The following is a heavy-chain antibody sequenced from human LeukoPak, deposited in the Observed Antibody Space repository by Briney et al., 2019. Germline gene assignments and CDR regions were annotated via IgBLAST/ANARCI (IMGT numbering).Heavy chain of an antibody. CDR1: GYTFTSYG. CDR2: ISAYNGNT. D-gene: IGHD3-10*01. CDR3: ATVPYYYGSGSYYNEPNWFDP. V-gene: IGHV1-18*01. Sequence: GASVKVSCKASGYTFTSYGISWVRQAPGQGLEWMGWISAYNGNTNYAQKLQGRVTMTTDTSTSTAYMERRSLRSDDTAVYYCATVPYYYGSGSYYNEPNWFDPWGQGTLVTVSS. J-gene: IGHJ5*02.